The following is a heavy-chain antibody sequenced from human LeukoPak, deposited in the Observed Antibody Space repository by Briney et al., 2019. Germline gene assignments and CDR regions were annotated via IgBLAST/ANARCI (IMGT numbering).Heavy chain of an antibody. J-gene: IGHJ6*02. V-gene: IGHV3-33*08. Sequence: GGSLRLSCAASGFTFSSYGMHWVRQAPGQGLEWVAVIWYDGSIKYYADSVKGRFTFSRDNPKSTLYLQMNSLRAEDTAVYYCARIACTGGNCKPYYYYGLDVWGQGTTVTVSS. CDR1: GFTFSSYG. D-gene: IGHD2-8*02. CDR2: IWYDGSIK. CDR3: ARIACTGGNCKPYYYYGLDV.